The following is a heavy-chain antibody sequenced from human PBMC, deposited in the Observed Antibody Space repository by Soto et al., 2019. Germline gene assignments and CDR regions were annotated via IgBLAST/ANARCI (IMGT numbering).Heavy chain of an antibody. CDR1: GGSISSGGYY. Sequence: QVQLQESGPGLVKPSQTLSLTCTVSGGSISSGGYYWSWIRQHPGKGLEWIGYIYYSGSTYYNPSLKRRVTISVDTSKNQFSLKLRSVTAADTAVYYCARGGIAAAAPPDYWGQGTLGTVSS. CDR3: ARGGIAAAAPPDY. V-gene: IGHV4-31*03. J-gene: IGHJ4*02. CDR2: IYYSGST. D-gene: IGHD6-13*01.